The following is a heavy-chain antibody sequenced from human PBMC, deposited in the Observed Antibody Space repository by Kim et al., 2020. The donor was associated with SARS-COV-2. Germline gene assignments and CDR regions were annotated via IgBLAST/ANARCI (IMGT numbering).Heavy chain of an antibody. V-gene: IGHV3-20*01. J-gene: IGHJ5*02. Sequence: ADPVKGRLTISTDNAKNSLYLQMTSLRAEDTALYHCARGMTTVTRGWFDPWGQGTLVTVSS. D-gene: IGHD4-17*01. CDR3: ARGMTTVTRGWFDP.